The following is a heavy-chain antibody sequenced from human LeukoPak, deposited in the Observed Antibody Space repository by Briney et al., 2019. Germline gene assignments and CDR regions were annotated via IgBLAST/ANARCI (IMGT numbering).Heavy chain of an antibody. Sequence: PLETLSLTCTVSGGSFSSSSYYWGWIRQPPGKGLEWIGSIYYSGSTYYNPSLKSRVTISVDTSKNQFSLKLSSVTAADTAVYYSARLPGSYSSSGFDYWGQGTLVTVSS. D-gene: IGHD6-6*01. CDR2: IYYSGST. CDR1: GGSFSSSSYY. V-gene: IGHV4-39*01. CDR3: ARLPGSYSSSGFDY. J-gene: IGHJ4*02.